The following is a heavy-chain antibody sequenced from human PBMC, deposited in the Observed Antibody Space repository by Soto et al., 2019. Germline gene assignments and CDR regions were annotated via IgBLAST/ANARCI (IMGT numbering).Heavy chain of an antibody. Sequence: GSLRLSCAASGFTFSSYAMSWVRQAPGKGPEWVSAISGRGGSTYHADSVKGRFTISRDNSKNTLYLQMNSLRAEDTAVYYCAKYHYDILTGYYNYWGQGTLVTVSS. CDR1: GFTFSSYA. CDR3: AKYHYDILTGYYNY. J-gene: IGHJ4*02. CDR2: ISGRGGST. D-gene: IGHD3-9*01. V-gene: IGHV3-23*01.